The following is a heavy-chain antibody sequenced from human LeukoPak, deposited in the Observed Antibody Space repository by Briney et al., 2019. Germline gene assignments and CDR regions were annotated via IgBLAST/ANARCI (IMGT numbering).Heavy chain of an antibody. J-gene: IGHJ5*02. CDR2: IYHSGST. Sequence: SETLSHTCAVPGYSLCSGNYWGWIGQPPGKGLEWTGSIYHSGSTYYNSSLKSRVTISVDTSKNQFSLKLSSVTAADTAVYYCARGDGYNSRRFDPWGQGTLVTVSS. V-gene: IGHV4-38-2*01. CDR1: GYSLCSGNY. CDR3: ARGDGYNSRRFDP. D-gene: IGHD5-24*01.